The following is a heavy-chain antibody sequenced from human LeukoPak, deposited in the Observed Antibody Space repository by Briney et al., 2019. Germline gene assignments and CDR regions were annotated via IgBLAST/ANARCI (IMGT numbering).Heavy chain of an antibody. CDR1: GFTVSSNY. D-gene: IGHD6-19*01. J-gene: IGHJ4*02. V-gene: IGHV3-53*01. CDR3: ASSGWPLGPFDY. Sequence: GGSLRLSCAASGFTVSSNYMSWVRRAPGKGLEWVSVIYSGGSTYYADSVKGRFTISRDNSKNTLYLQMSSLRAEDTAVYYCASSGWPLGPFDYWGQGTLVTVSS. CDR2: IYSGGST.